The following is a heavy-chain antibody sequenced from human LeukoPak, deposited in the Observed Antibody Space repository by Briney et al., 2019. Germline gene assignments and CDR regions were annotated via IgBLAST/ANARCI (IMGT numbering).Heavy chain of an antibody. CDR2: IYDIGST. CDR3: ARTYYYDSSGYLNHWFDP. CDR1: GASISSYY. J-gene: IGHJ5*02. Sequence: SETLSLTCNVSGASISSYYWSWIRQPPGKGLEWIGYIYDIGSTKYNPSLKSRVTMSVDTSKNQFSLKLSPVTAADTAVYHCARTYYYDSSGYLNHWFDPWAREPWSPTPQ. D-gene: IGHD3-22*01. V-gene: IGHV4-59*08.